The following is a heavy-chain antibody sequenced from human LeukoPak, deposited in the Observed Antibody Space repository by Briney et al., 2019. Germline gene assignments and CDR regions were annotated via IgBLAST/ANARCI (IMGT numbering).Heavy chain of an antibody. CDR1: GFTFSIYS. CDR3: ARDVGIQLWFIDPVHFDY. CDR2: ISSSSSYI. D-gene: IGHD5-18*01. V-gene: IGHV3-21*01. Sequence: GGSLRLSCAASGFTFSIYSMNWVRQAPGKGLESVSSISSSSSYIYYADSVKGRFTISRDNAKNSLYLQMNSLRAEDTAVYYCARDVGIQLWFIDPVHFDYWGQGTLVTVSS. J-gene: IGHJ4*02.